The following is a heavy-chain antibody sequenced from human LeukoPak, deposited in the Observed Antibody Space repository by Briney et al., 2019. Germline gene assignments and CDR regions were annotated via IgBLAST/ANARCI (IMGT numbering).Heavy chain of an antibody. CDR1: GFTFSSYG. V-gene: IGHV3-30*03. CDR2: ISYDGSNK. CDR3: ARASISISLYYYMDV. D-gene: IGHD3-3*01. Sequence: GGSLRLSCAASGFTFSSYGMHWVRQAPGKGLEWVAVISYDGSNKYYADSVKGRFTISRDNSKNTLYLQMNSLTAEDTAVYYCARASISISLYYYMDVWGKGTTVTVSS. J-gene: IGHJ6*03.